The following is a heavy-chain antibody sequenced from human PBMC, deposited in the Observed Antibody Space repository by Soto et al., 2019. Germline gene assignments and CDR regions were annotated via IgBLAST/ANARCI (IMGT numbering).Heavy chain of an antibody. CDR2: IVVGSGNT. CDR3: AADPYYSDSRDSYSFDQ. J-gene: IGHJ4*02. CDR1: GFNFRTTA. V-gene: IGHV1-58*01. Sequence: GASVKVSCRASGFNFRTTAVQWVRQARGQRLEWIGWIVVGSGNTNYAQNFQERVTITRDMSTSTAYMDVSSLRSEDTAVYYCAADPYYSDSRDSYSFDQSGQRTLVTFCS. D-gene: IGHD3-22*01.